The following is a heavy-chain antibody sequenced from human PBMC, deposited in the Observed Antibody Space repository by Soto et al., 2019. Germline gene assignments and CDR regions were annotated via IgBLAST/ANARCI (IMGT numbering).Heavy chain of an antibody. CDR1: GGSFSGYY. D-gene: IGHD2-15*01. Sequence: QVQLQQWGAGLLKPSETLSLTCAVYGGSFSGYYWSWIRQPPGKGLEWIGEINHSGSTNYNPSLKSRVTISVATSKNQFSLKLSSVTAADTAVYYCARFSSLLGYCSGGSCLGTSWFDPWGQGTLVTVSS. V-gene: IGHV4-34*01. CDR3: ARFSSLLGYCSGGSCLGTSWFDP. J-gene: IGHJ5*02. CDR2: INHSGST.